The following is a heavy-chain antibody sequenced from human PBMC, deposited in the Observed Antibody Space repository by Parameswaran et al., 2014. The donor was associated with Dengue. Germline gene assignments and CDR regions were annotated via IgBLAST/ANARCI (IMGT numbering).Heavy chain of an antibody. D-gene: IGHD1-1*01. CDR3: ARQLPDYYYYGMDV. V-gene: IGHV1-18*01. J-gene: IGHJ6*02. Sequence: WVRQAPGQGLEWVGWISAYNGNTNYAQKLQGRVTMTTDTSTSTAYMELRSLRSDDTAVYYCARQLPDYYYYGMDVWGQGTHGSPSP. CDR2: ISAYNGNT.